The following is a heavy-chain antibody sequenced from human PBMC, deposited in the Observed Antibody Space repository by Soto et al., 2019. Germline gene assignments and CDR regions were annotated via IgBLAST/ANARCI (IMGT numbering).Heavy chain of an antibody. D-gene: IGHD5-18*01. CDR2: IYYSGST. CDR1: GGSISSSSYY. V-gene: IGHV4-39*01. Sequence: NPSETLSLTCTVSGGSISSSSYYWGWIRQPPGKGLEWIGSIYYSGSTYYNPSLKSRVTISVDTSKNQFSLKLSSVTAADTAVYSCAKRLNGYRYEHWFDPWGQRTLITVSS. CDR3: AKRLNGYRYEHWFDP. J-gene: IGHJ5*02.